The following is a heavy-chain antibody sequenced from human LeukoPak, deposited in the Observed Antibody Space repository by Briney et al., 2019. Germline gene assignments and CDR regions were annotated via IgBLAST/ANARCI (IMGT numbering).Heavy chain of an antibody. CDR3: ARESDRDAGYDAMDV. CDR1: GYTFTSYA. CDR2: ITPSGGT. D-gene: IGHD5-12*01. J-gene: IGHJ6*02. V-gene: IGHV1-2*02. Sequence: GASVKVSCKASGYTFTSYAMHWVRQAPGQGLEWMGWITPSGGTNYPQKFQGRVAITRDTSITTAYMDLSRLTSDDTAVYYCARESDRDAGYDAMDVWGQGTTVTVSS.